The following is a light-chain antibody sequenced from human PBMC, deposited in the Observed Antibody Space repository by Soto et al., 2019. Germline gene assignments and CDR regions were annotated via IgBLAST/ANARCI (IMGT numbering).Light chain of an antibody. Sequence: EIVMTQSPATLSVSPGERATLSCRASQSVSSSITWYQHRPGQTPRPLMHGTSIRAVSIPARFSGSGSGTEFTLTISSLQSEDFAVYYCQQYSEWPWTFGQGTKVEMK. V-gene: IGKV3-15*01. CDR2: GTS. CDR3: QQYSEWPWT. CDR1: QSVSSS. J-gene: IGKJ1*01.